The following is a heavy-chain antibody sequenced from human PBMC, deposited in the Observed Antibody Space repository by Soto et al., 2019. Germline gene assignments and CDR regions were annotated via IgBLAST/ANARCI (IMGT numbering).Heavy chain of an antibody. CDR3: ATQDPTYYYGSGSYRFY. V-gene: IGHV1-69*01. J-gene: IGHJ4*02. D-gene: IGHD3-10*01. CDR2: IIPIFGTA. Sequence: QVQLVQSGAEVKKPGSSVKVSCKASGGTFSSYAISWVRQAPGQGLEWMGGIIPIFGTANYAQKFQGRVTITADESPSTAYMELSSLRSEDTAVYYCATQDPTYYYGSGSYRFYLGQGTLVTVSS. CDR1: GGTFSSYA.